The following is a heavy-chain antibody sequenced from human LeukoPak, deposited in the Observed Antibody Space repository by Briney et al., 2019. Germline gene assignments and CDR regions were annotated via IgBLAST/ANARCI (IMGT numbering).Heavy chain of an antibody. Sequence: GGSLRLSCAASGFTFSDHYMDWVRQAPGKGLEWVGRTRNKANSYTTEYAASVKGRFTISRDDSKNSRYLQMNSLKTEDTAVYYCARRDSGYDDAFDIWGQGTMVTVSS. V-gene: IGHV3-72*01. J-gene: IGHJ3*02. D-gene: IGHD5-12*01. CDR1: GFTFSDHY. CDR2: TRNKANSYTT. CDR3: ARRDSGYDDAFDI.